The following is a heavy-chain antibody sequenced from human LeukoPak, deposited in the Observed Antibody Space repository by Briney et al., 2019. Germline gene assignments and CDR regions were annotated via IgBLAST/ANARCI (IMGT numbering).Heavy chain of an antibody. V-gene: IGHV4-59*11. CDR3: ARGVIQLWAPNFDY. CDR2: IYYSGST. Sequence: SETLSLTCTVSGGSISSHYWSWIRQPPGKGLEWIGYIYYSGSTNYNPSLKSRVTISVDTSKNQFSLKLSSVTAADTAVYYCARGVIQLWAPNFDYWGEGTLVTVSS. CDR1: GGSISSHY. J-gene: IGHJ4*02. D-gene: IGHD5-18*01.